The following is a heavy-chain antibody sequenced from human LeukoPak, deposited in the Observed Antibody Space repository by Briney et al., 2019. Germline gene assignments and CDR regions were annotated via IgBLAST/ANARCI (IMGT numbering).Heavy chain of an antibody. Sequence: ASVKVSCKASGYTFTSYGISWVRQAPGQGLEWMGWISAYNGNTNYAQKLQGRVTMTTDTSTSTAYMELRSLRSDDTAVYYCARDRVGTMVRGVINYWGQGTLVTVSS. J-gene: IGHJ4*02. CDR3: ARDRVGTMVRGVINY. CDR1: GYTFTSYG. V-gene: IGHV1-18*01. CDR2: ISAYNGNT. D-gene: IGHD3-10*01.